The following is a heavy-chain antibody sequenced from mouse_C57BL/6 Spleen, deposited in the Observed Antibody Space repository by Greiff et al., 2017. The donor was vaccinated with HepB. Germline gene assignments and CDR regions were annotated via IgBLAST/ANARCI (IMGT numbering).Heavy chain of an antibody. D-gene: IGHD2-1*01. CDR3: ARFGNYGYWYFDV. V-gene: IGHV1-52*01. Sequence: QVQLQQPGAELVRPGSSVKLSCKASGYTFTSYWMHWVKQRPIQGLEWIGNIDPSDSETHYNQKFKDKATLTVDKSSSTAYMQLSSLTSEDSAVYYCARFGNYGYWYFDVWGTGTTVTVSS. CDR1: GYTFTSYW. CDR2: IDPSDSET. J-gene: IGHJ1*03.